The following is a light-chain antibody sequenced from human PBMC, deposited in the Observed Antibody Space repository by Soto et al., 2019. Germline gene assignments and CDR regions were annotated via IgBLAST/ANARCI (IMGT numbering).Light chain of an antibody. CDR2: DAS. J-gene: IGKJ4*01. V-gene: IGKV3-11*01. Sequence: EIVLTQSPATLSLSPGEGATLSCRASQSVSSYLGWYQQKPGQAPRLLIYDASNRATGIPARFSGSGSGTDFTLTISSLEPEDFAVYYCQQRSSWPLLTFGGGTKVEIK. CDR3: QQRSSWPLLT. CDR1: QSVSSY.